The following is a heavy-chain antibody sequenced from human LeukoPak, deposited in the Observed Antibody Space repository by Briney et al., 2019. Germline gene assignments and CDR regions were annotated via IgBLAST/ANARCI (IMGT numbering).Heavy chain of an antibody. CDR3: ANPARDFADSGAITW. CDR1: GGSISGHY. J-gene: IGHJ4*02. CDR2: IYYNGIS. Sequence: YPSETLSLTCTVSGGSISGHYWSWIRQPPGKGLEWIAYIYYNGISNYNPSLKSRVIISVDSSKNQFSLKLTSVTAADTAVYYCANPARDFADSGAITWWGQGTLVTVSS. D-gene: IGHD4-17*01. V-gene: IGHV4-59*11.